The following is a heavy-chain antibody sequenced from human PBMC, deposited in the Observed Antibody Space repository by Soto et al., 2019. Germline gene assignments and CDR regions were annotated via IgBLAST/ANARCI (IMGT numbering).Heavy chain of an antibody. J-gene: IGHJ5*02. V-gene: IGHV3-23*01. CDR3: ALDLYSSSWYNWFDP. CDR1: GFTFSSYA. CDR2: ISGSGGST. Sequence: GGSLRLSCAGSGFTFSSYAMSWVRQAPGKGLEWVSAISGSGGSTYYADSVKGRFTISRDNSKNTLYLQMNSLRAEDTAVYYCALDLYSSSWYNWFDPWGQGTLVTAPQ. D-gene: IGHD6-13*01.